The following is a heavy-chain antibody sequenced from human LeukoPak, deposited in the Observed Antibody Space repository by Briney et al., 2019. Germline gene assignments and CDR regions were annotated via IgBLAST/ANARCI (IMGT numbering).Heavy chain of an antibody. Sequence: SVKVSCKASGGTFSIYAISWVRQAPGQGLEWMGGIIPIFGTANYAQKFQGRVTITADESTSTAYMELSSLRSEDTAVYYCAREGRATDAFDIWGQGTMVTISS. CDR1: GGTFSIYA. D-gene: IGHD1-26*01. J-gene: IGHJ3*02. CDR3: AREGRATDAFDI. CDR2: IIPIFGTA. V-gene: IGHV1-69*13.